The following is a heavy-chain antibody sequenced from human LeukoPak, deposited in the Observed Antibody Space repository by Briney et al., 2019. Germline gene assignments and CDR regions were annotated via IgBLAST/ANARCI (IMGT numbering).Heavy chain of an antibody. Sequence: GRSLRLSCAASVFTYSTYAMNWVRQAPAKGLEWVSTIGGGGPTTDYADSVKDRFTISRDNSKNTLYLQMNSLRAEDTAVYFCARGFLGGTDQYFDYWGQGTLVTVSS. CDR2: IGGGGPTT. CDR1: VFTYSTYA. J-gene: IGHJ4*02. CDR3: ARGFLGGTDQYFDY. D-gene: IGHD6-19*01. V-gene: IGHV3-23*01.